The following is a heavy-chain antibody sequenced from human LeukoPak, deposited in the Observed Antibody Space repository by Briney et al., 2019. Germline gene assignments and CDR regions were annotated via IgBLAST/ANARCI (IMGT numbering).Heavy chain of an antibody. V-gene: IGHV4-59*08. Sequence: SETLSLTCAVSGGSISSYYWSWIRQPPGKGLEWIGYISYSGNTNYNPSLKSRVTISVDTSKNQFSLKLTSVTAADTAVYYCARQGGYVAPLALWGQGTLVTVSA. D-gene: IGHD6-13*01. CDR2: ISYSGNT. CDR3: ARQGGYVAPLAL. CDR1: GGSISSYY. J-gene: IGHJ4*02.